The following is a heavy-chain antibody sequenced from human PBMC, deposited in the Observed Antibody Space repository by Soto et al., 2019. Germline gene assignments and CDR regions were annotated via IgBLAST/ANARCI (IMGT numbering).Heavy chain of an antibody. V-gene: IGHV3-48*01. CDR1: GFTFSSYS. CDR3: ARLDWLLSASLDY. D-gene: IGHD3-9*01. CDR2: ISSSSSTI. Sequence: GGSLRLSCAASGFTFSSYSMNWVRQAPGKGLEWVSYISSSSSTIYYADSVKGRFTISRDNAKNSLYLQMSSLRAEDTAVYYCARLDWLLSASLDYWGQGTLVTVSS. J-gene: IGHJ4*02.